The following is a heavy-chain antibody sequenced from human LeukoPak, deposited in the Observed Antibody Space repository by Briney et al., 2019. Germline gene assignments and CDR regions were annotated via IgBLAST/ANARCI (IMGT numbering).Heavy chain of an antibody. Sequence: ASVNVSCKASGYTFTTYGISWVRQAPGQGLEWVGRISVYNGNTNYAQILHDRVTMSSDTSTSTAYMALRRRRSDDTAVDYCARMILLLGDVLTVPPRGFDYWGQGTLVTASS. CDR3: ARMILLLGDVLTVPPRGFDY. D-gene: IGHD3-9*01. J-gene: IGHJ4*02. V-gene: IGHV1-18*01. CDR2: ISVYNGNT. CDR1: GYTFTTYG.